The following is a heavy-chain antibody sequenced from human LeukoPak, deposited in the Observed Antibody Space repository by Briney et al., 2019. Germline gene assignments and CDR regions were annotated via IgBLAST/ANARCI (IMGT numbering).Heavy chain of an antibody. CDR3: AIDPRTFDI. J-gene: IGHJ3*02. V-gene: IGHV1-8*01. D-gene: IGHD6-6*01. CDR1: GYTFTNFD. CDR2: MNPNSGDT. Sequence: ASVKVSCKASGYTFTNFDINWVRQATGQGLEWMGWMNPNSGDTGYAQKFQGRVTMTRNTSISTAYMELSSLRSEDTAVYYCAIDPRTFDIWGQGTMVTVSS.